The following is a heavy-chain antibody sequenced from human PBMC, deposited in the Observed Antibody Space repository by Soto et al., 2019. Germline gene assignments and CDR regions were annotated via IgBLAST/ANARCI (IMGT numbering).Heavy chain of an antibody. D-gene: IGHD3-22*01. CDR2: ISYDGSNK. Sequence: QVQLVESGGGVVQPGRSLRLSSAASGFTFSSYGMHWVRQAPGKGLEWVAVISYDGSNKYYADSVKGRFTISRDNSKNTLYLQMNSLRAEDTAVYYCAKIPDYYDSSGHLQEYGMDVWGQGTTVTVSS. V-gene: IGHV3-30*18. CDR1: GFTFSSYG. CDR3: AKIPDYYDSSGHLQEYGMDV. J-gene: IGHJ6*02.